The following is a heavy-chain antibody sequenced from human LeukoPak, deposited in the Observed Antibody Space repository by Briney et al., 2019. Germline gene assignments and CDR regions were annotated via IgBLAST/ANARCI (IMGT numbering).Heavy chain of an antibody. Sequence: PGGSLRLSCAASGFTFSHYWMAWVSQAPGKGPEWVANVKQDESSKFYADSVKGRFTISRDNAKNSLYLQMNGLRVEDTALYYCVRDYDGDLDYWGQGTLVTVSS. CDR2: VKQDESSK. V-gene: IGHV3-7*01. CDR1: GFTFSHYW. CDR3: VRDYDGDLDY. D-gene: IGHD4-23*01. J-gene: IGHJ4*02.